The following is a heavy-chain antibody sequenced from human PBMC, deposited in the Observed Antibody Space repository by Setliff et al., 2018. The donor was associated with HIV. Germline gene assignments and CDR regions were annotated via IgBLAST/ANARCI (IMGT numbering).Heavy chain of an antibody. CDR1: GDSIRSNY. V-gene: IGHV4-59*01. CDR2: IHYSGRI. CDR3: AKYSGCESDD. J-gene: IGHJ4*02. Sequence: LSLTCTVSGDSIRSNYWTWVRQPPGKGLEWIGNIHYSGRISYNPSLKSRVTMSLDATKNQFSLRLSSVTAADTAVYYCAKYSGCESDDWGQGTLVTVSS. D-gene: IGHD2-21*01.